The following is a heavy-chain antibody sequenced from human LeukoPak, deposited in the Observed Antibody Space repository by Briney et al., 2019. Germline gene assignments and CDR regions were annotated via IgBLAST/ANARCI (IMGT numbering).Heavy chain of an antibody. CDR2: IYTSGST. J-gene: IGHJ5*02. CDR1: GGSISSGSYY. Sequence: SQTLSLTCTVSGGSISSGSYYWSWIRQPAGKGLEWIGRIYTSGSTNYNPSLKSRVTISVDTSKNQFSLKLSSVTAADTAVYYCARDRSGYSDPWGQGTLVTVSS. CDR3: ARDRSGYSDP. V-gene: IGHV4-61*02. D-gene: IGHD3-3*01.